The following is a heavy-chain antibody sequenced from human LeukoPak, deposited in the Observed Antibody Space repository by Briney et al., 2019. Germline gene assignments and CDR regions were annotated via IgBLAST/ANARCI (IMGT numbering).Heavy chain of an antibody. V-gene: IGHV3-23*01. CDR2: ISGSGDST. CDR1: GFTFSSYV. CDR3: AKDDYHDSSTAY. D-gene: IGHD3-22*01. J-gene: IGHJ4*02. Sequence: GGSLRPSCAASGFTFSSYVKSWVRQAPGKGLEWVSGISGSGDSTYYADSVKGRFTISRDNSKNTLNLQMNSLRAEDTAIYYCAKDDYHDSSTAYWGQGTLVTVSS.